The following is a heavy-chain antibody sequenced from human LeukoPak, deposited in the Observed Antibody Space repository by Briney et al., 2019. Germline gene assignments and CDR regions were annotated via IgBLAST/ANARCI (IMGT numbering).Heavy chain of an antibody. CDR2: IYDGGFT. J-gene: IGHJ4*02. V-gene: IGHV3-66*01. D-gene: IGHD3-10*01. CDR1: GFTVSSNY. CDR3: AKEGMVRGVITNSSFDY. Sequence: TGGSLRLSCAASGFTVSSNYMAWVRQAPGKGLEWVSVIYDGGFTDYTDSVKGRFTISRDNSKSTLYLQMNSLRAEDTAVYYCAKEGMVRGVITNSSFDYWGQGTLVTVSS.